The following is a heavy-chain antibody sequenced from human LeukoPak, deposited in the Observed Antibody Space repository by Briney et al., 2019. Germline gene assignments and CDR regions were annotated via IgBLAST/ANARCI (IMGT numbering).Heavy chain of an antibody. J-gene: IGHJ4*02. Sequence: PSETLSLTCTVSGGSITIYYWSWIRQPPGRGLEWIGSVYYSESTNYNPSLKSRVTISVDTSKNQLSLNLTSVTAAETAVYYCAGHRYQRYGFDYWGQGALVTVSS. CDR1: GGSITIYY. V-gene: IGHV4-59*08. CDR2: VYYSEST. D-gene: IGHD4-17*01. CDR3: AGHRYQRYGFDY.